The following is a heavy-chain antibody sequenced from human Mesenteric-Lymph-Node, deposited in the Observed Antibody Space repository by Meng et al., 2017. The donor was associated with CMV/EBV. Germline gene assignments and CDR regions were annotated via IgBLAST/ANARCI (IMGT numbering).Heavy chain of an antibody. V-gene: IGHV6-1*01. J-gene: IGHJ5*02. D-gene: IGHD2-15*01. Sequence: GDSVSGNSAAWNWIRQSPSRGLEWLGRTYYRSKWYNDYAVSVKSRITINPDTFKNQFSLQLNSVTPEDTAVYYCARGYSSDRKWFDPWGQGTLVTVSS. CDR3: ARGYSSDRKWFDP. CDR1: GDSVSGNSAA. CDR2: TYYRSKWYN.